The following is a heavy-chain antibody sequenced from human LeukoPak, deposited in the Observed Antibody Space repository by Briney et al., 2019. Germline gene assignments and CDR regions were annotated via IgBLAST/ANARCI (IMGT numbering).Heavy chain of an antibody. D-gene: IGHD6-13*01. CDR1: GGTFSSYA. V-gene: IGHV1-69*04. Sequence: GASVKVSCKASGGTFSSYAISWVRQAPGQGLEWMGRIIPILGIANYAQKFQGRVTITADKSTSTAYMELSSLRSEDTAVYYCATNRYTAAAGRYYYYGMDVWGQGTTVTVSS. CDR3: ATNRYTAAAGRYYYYGMDV. J-gene: IGHJ6*02. CDR2: IIPILGIA.